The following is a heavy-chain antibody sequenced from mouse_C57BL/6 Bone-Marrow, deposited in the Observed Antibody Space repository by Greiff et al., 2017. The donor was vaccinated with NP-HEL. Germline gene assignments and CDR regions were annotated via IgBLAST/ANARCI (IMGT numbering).Heavy chain of an antibody. V-gene: IGHV5-6*01. J-gene: IGHJ3*01. CDR2: ISSGGSYT. CDR1: GFTFSSYG. D-gene: IGHD2-4*01. CDR3: ARQWYDYDGAY. Sequence: EVKVVESGGDLVKPGGSLKLSCAASGFTFSSYGMSWVRQTPDKRLEWVATISSGGSYTYYPDSVKGRFTISRDNAKNTLYLQMSSLKSEDTAMYYCARQWYDYDGAYWGQGTLVTVSA.